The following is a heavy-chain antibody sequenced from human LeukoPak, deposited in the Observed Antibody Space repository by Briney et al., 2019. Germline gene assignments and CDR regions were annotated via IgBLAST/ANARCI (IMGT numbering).Heavy chain of an antibody. Sequence: GESLEISCQGSGYSFTSYWIGLVRQMPGKGLWWMGIIYPGDSDTRYSPSFQGQVTISADKSISTAYLQWSSLKASDTAMYYCARRSGWYYFDYWGQGTLVTVSS. V-gene: IGHV5-51*01. CDR1: GYSFTSYW. CDR3: ARRSGWYYFDY. CDR2: IYPGDSDT. J-gene: IGHJ4*02. D-gene: IGHD6-19*01.